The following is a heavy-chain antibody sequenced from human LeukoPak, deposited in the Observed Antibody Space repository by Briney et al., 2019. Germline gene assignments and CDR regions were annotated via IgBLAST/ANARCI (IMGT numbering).Heavy chain of an antibody. J-gene: IGHJ4*02. CDR3: ARGGGDDSAAPFDF. D-gene: IGHD2-21*02. CDR1: GYTFTNYY. Sequence: GASVKVSCKASGYTFTNYYMHWVRQAPGRGFEWMGIIKVSGGSTSYAQKFQGRVTMTRDTSTSTVYMELRSLRSEDTAVYYCARGGGDDSAAPFDFWGQGALVTVSS. CDR2: IKVSGGST. V-gene: IGHV1-46*01.